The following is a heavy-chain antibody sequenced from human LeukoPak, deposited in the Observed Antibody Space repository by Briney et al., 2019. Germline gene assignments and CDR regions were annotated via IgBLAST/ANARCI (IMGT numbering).Heavy chain of an antibody. CDR2: VYYSGTT. D-gene: IGHD1-26*01. Sequence: SETLSLTCTVSGGSISSYYWSWIRQPPENGLEWIGSVYYSGTTNYNPSLKSRVTISVDTSTKQFSLNLSSVTAADTAVYYCARLSGDAFDIWGQGTMVTVSS. J-gene: IGHJ3*02. CDR1: GGSISSYY. V-gene: IGHV4-59*08. CDR3: ARLSGDAFDI.